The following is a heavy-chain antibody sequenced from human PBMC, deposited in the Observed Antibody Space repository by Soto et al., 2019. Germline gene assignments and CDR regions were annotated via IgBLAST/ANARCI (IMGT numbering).Heavy chain of an antibody. V-gene: IGHV4-59*01. CDR2: IYSSGRT. Sequence: SETLSLTCTVSGGSINNNYWSWIRQPPGKGLERIGYIYSSGRTKYNPSLRSRVTISLDTSKNQFSLKLSSLTAADTAVYYCARGYTSHDYWGQGTLVTVS. D-gene: IGHD2-2*01. CDR1: GGSINNNY. J-gene: IGHJ4*02. CDR3: ARGYTSHDY.